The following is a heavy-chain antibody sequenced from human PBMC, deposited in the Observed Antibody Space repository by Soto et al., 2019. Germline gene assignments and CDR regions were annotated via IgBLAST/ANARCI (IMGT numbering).Heavy chain of an antibody. V-gene: IGHV4-4*02. J-gene: IGHJ6*02. Sequence: ASETLSLTCAVSGGSISSSSWWSWVRQPPGKGLEWIGEIYHSGSTNYNPSLKSRVTISVDKSKNQFSPKLSSVTAADTAVYYCARDPGSSTSCINWNCPGGMDVWGQGTTVTVSS. CDR3: ARDPGSSTSCINWNCPGGMDV. D-gene: IGHD2-2*01. CDR2: IYHSGST. CDR1: GGSISSSSW.